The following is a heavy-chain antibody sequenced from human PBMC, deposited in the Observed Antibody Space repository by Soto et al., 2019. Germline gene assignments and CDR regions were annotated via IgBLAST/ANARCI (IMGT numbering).Heavy chain of an antibody. J-gene: IGHJ5*02. V-gene: IGHV4-39*01. CDR3: ARHVRAGCSGGSCYSGWFDP. CDR2: IYYSGST. CDR1: GGSISSSSYY. D-gene: IGHD2-15*01. Sequence: LPETLSLTCTVSGGSISSSSYYWGWIRQPPGKGLEWIGSIYYSGSTYYNPSLKSRVTISVDTSKNQFSLKLSSVTAADTAVYYCARHVRAGCSGGSCYSGWFDPWGQGTLVTVSS.